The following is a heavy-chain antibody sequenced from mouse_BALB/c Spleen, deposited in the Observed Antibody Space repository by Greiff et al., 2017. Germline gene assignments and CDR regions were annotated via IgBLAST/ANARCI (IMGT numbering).Heavy chain of an antibody. CDR2: IRNKANGYTT. J-gene: IGHJ1*01. CDR3: ARDSPWYFDV. V-gene: IGHV7-3*02. Sequence: DVQLVESGGGLVQPGGSLRLSCATSGFTFTDYYMSWVRQPPGKALEWLGFIRNKANGYTTEYSASVKGRFTISRDNSQSILYLQMNTLRAEDSATYYCARDSPWYFDVWGAGTTVTVSS. CDR1: GFTFTDYY.